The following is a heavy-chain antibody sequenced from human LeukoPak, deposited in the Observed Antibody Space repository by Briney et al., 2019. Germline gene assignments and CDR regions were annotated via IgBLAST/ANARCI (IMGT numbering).Heavy chain of an antibody. CDR1: GYTFTGYY. CDR2: IKPNSGGT. V-gene: IGHV1-2*02. D-gene: IGHD2-2*02. CDR3: AYLGSCSSTSCYTGWFDP. Sequence: EASVKVSCKASGYTFTGYYMHWVRQAPGHGLEWMGWIKPNSGGTNYAQKFQGRVTMTEDTSTDTAYMELSSLRSEDTAVYYCAYLGSCSSTSCYTGWFDPWGQGTLVTVSS. J-gene: IGHJ5*02.